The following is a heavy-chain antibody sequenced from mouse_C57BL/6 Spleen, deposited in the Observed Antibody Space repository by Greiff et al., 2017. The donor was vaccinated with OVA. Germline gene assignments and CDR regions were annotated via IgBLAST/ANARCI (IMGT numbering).Heavy chain of an antibody. J-gene: IGHJ1*03. Sequence: QVQLQQSGAELVKPGASVKLSCKASGYTFTEYTIHWVKQRSGQGLEWIGWFYPGSGSIKYNEKFKDKATLTADKSSSTVYMELSRLTSEDSAVYFCARHVFYYYGSSYGYFDVWGTGTTVTVSS. CDR3: ARHVFYYYGSSYGYFDV. V-gene: IGHV1-62-2*01. CDR1: GYTFTEYT. D-gene: IGHD1-1*01. CDR2: FYPGSGSI.